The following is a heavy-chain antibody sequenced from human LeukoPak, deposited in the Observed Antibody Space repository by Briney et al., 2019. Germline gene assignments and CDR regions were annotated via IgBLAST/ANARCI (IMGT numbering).Heavy chain of an antibody. V-gene: IGHV4-4*07. Sequence: PSETLSLTCTVPGGSISSYYWSWIRQPAGKGLEWIGRIYTSGSTNYNPSLKSRVTMSVDTSKNQFSLKLSSATAADTAVYYCAREGQQLVLAWFDPWGQGTLVTVSS. CDR2: IYTSGST. CDR1: GGSISSYY. J-gene: IGHJ5*02. CDR3: AREGQQLVLAWFDP. D-gene: IGHD6-13*01.